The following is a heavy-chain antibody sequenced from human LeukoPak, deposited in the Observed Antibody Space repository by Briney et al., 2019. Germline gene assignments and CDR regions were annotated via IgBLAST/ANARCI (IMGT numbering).Heavy chain of an antibody. CDR2: IKQDGSEK. D-gene: IGHD4-23*01. J-gene: IGHJ3*02. V-gene: IGHV3-7*03. CDR1: GFTFSSYW. Sequence: GGSLRLSCAASGFTFSSYWMSWVRQAPGKGLEWVANIKQDGSEKYYVDSVKGRFTISRDNAKNSLYLQMNSLRAEDTALYYCAKDTDYGGNSDDDAFDIWGQGTMVTVSS. CDR3: AKDTDYGGNSDDDAFDI.